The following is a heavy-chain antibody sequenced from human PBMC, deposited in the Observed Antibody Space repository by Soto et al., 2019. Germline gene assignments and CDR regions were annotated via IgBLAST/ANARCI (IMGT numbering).Heavy chain of an antibody. CDR2: INPNSGGT. V-gene: IGHV1-2*02. CDR1: GYTFTGYY. CDR3: AREYYSGSYYHRYYYGMEV. Sequence: ASPKVSCKASGYTFTGYYMHWVGQAPGQGLEWMGWINPNSGGTNYAQKFQGRVTMTRDTSISTAYMELSRLRSDDTAVYYCAREYYSGSYYHRYYYGMEVWGEGTTVTVSS. J-gene: IGHJ6*04. D-gene: IGHD1-26*01.